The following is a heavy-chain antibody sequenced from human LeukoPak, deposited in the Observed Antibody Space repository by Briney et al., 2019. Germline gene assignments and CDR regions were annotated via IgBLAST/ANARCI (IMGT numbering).Heavy chain of an antibody. CDR3: AREGGPYRPLDY. Sequence: PGRSLRLSCAASGFTFSSYGMHWVRQAPGKGLEWVAVISYDGSNKYYADSVKGRFTISRDNSKNTLYLQMNSLRAEDAAVYYCAREGGPYRPLDYSGQGTLVTVSS. V-gene: IGHV3-30*03. CDR1: GFTFSSYG. CDR2: ISYDGSNK. J-gene: IGHJ4*02.